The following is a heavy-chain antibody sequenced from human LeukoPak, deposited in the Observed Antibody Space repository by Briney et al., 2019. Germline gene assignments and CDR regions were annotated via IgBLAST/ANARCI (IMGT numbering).Heavy chain of an antibody. CDR3: ARDYGRGYCSGGSCYSFEY. J-gene: IGHJ4*02. CDR1: GYTFTSYG. CDR2: ISTYNGNT. V-gene: IGHV1-18*01. D-gene: IGHD2-15*01. Sequence: ASVKVSCKASGYTFTSYGISWVRQAPGQGLEWTGWISTYNGNTNYAQKLQGRVTMTTDTSTSTAYMELRSLRSDDTAVYYCARDYGRGYCSGGSCYSFEYWGQGTLVTVSS.